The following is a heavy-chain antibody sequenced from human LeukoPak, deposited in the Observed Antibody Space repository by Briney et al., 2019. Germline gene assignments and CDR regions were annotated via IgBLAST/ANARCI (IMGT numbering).Heavy chain of an antibody. CDR3: ARDRTGQLLSSHNWFDP. V-gene: IGHV3-7*03. CDR2: IKQDGSEK. D-gene: IGHD2-2*01. CDR1: GFTFSRYW. J-gene: IGHJ5*02. Sequence: GGSLRLSCEASGFTFSRYWMSWVRQAPGKGLEWVANIKQDGSEKYYVDSVKGRFTISRDNAKNSLYLQMNSLRAEDTAVYYCARDRTGQLLSSHNWFDPWGQGTLVTVSS.